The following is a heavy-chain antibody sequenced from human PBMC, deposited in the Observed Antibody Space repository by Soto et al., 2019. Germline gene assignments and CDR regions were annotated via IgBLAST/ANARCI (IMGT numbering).Heavy chain of an antibody. Sequence: GASVKVSCKASGGTFSSYAISWVRQAPGQGLEWMGGIIPIFGTANYAQKFQGRVTITADESTSTAYMELSSLRSEDTAVYYCARGETITPFYWYYGMDVWGQGTTVTVSS. V-gene: IGHV1-69*13. CDR2: IIPIFGTA. J-gene: IGHJ6*02. CDR3: ARGETITPFYWYYGMDV. D-gene: IGHD3-10*01. CDR1: GGTFSSYA.